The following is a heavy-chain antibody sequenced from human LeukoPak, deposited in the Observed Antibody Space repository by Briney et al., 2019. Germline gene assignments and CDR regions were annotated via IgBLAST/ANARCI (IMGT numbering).Heavy chain of an antibody. V-gene: IGHV1-69*05. D-gene: IGHD3/OR15-3a*01. CDR1: GGTFSSYA. CDR3: ARSLFRTSGGYYYMDV. J-gene: IGHJ6*03. CDR2: IIPLFGTA. Sequence: GASVKVSCKASGGTFSSYAISWVRQAPGQGVEWMGRIIPLFGTADYAEKFQGRVTITTGESTSTAYMELSSLRSEDTAVYYCARSLFRTSGGYYYMDVWDKGTAVTVSS.